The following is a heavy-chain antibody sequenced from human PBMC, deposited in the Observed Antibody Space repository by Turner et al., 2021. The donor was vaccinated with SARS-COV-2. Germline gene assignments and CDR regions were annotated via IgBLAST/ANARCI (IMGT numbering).Heavy chain of an antibody. D-gene: IGHD2-15*01. CDR3: AKRYCSGGSCSNFDY. V-gene: IGHV4-4*02. Sequence: QVQLQDSGPGLVKPSGPLSLPVAVSGGAISSGTWWSWGRQPPGKGLEWIGEIYHSGSTNSNPSLKSRVTISVDKSKNQFSLNLSSVTAADTAVYYCAKRYCSGGSCSNFDYWGQGTLVTVSS. J-gene: IGHJ4*02. CDR1: GGAISSGTW. CDR2: IYHSGST.